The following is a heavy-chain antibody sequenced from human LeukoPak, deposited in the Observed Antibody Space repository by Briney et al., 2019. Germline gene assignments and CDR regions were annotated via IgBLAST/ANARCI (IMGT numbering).Heavy chain of an antibody. CDR3: ARDICLWELNYQICYYYMDV. V-gene: IGHV4-39*07. CDR2: IHYSGIT. Sequence: PSETLSLTCTVSGGSISSSNYYWGWIRQPPGKGLEWIGTIHYSGITYYNPSLRSRVTISADTSKNQFSLRLTSVTAADTAVYYCARDICLWELNYQICYYYMDVWGKGTTVTVSS. CDR1: GGSISSSNYY. J-gene: IGHJ6*03. D-gene: IGHD1-26*01.